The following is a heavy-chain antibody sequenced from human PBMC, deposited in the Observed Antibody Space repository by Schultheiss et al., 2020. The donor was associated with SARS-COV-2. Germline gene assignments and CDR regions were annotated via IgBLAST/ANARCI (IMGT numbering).Heavy chain of an antibody. CDR3: ARNAARLITRAQFDY. D-gene: IGHD6-6*01. Sequence: GGSLRLSCAASGFTFDDYAMHWVRQAPGKGLEWVSSISSSSSYIYYADSVKGRFTISRDNAKNSLYLQMNSLRAEDTAVYYCARNAARLITRAQFDYWGQGTLVTVSS. J-gene: IGHJ4*02. CDR2: ISSSSSYI. CDR1: GFTFDDYA. V-gene: IGHV3-21*01.